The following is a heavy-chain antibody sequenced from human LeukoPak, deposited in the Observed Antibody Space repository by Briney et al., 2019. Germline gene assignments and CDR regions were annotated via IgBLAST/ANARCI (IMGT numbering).Heavy chain of an antibody. CDR2: ISHSGSTYYSGST. D-gene: IGHD6-13*01. J-gene: IGHJ4*02. V-gene: IGHV4-61*05. CDR1: GGSISSSSYY. CDR3: ARGENPHNIHIAIIDY. Sequence: SETLSLTCTVSGGSISSSSYYWGWIRQPPGKRLEWIGSISHSGSTYYSGSTYYSPSLKSRVTISVDMSKNQFSLKLSSVTAADTAVYYCARGENPHNIHIAIIDYWGQGTLVTVSS.